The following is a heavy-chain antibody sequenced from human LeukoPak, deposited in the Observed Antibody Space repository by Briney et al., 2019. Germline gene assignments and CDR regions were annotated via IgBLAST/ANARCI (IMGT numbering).Heavy chain of an antibody. CDR1: GGSFSGYY. CDR2: INHSGST. V-gene: IGHV4-34*01. D-gene: IGHD6-13*01. J-gene: IGHJ5*02. CDR3: ARVRHLVKNEFDR. Sequence: SETLSLTCAVYGGSFSGYYWSWIRQPPGKGLEWIGEINHSGSTNYNPSLKSRVTISVDTSKNQFSLKLTSVTAADTAVYYCARVRHLVKNEFDRWGQGTLVTVSS.